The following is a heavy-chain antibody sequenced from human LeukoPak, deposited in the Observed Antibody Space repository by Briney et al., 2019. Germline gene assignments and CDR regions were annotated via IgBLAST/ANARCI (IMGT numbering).Heavy chain of an antibody. V-gene: IGHV4-61*02. Sequence: PSETLSLTCTVSGGSISSGSYYWSWIRPPAGKGLEWIGRIYTSGSTNYNPSLKSRVTISVDTSKNQFSLKLSSVTAADTAVYYCARDPGYSGYDWYFDYWGQGTLVTVSS. D-gene: IGHD5-12*01. J-gene: IGHJ4*02. CDR1: GGSISSGSYY. CDR3: ARDPGYSGYDWYFDY. CDR2: IYTSGST.